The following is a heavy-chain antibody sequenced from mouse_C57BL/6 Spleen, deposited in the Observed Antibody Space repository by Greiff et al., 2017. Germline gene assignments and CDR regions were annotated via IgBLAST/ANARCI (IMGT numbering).Heavy chain of an antibody. CDR1: GYTFTGYW. CDR2: IDPNSGGT. J-gene: IGHJ1*03. D-gene: IGHD1-1*01. V-gene: IGHV1-72*01. Sequence: QVQLKESGAELMKPGASVKLSCKATGYTFTGYWIEWVKQRPGRGLEWIGRIDPNSGGTKYNEKFKSKATLTVDKPSSTAYMQLSSLTSEDSAVYYCARDGSSYGGYFDVWGTGTTVTVSS. CDR3: ARDGSSYGGYFDV.